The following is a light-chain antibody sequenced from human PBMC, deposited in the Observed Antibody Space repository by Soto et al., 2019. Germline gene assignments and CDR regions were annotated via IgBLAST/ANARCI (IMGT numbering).Light chain of an antibody. CDR2: DTN. J-gene: IGLJ3*02. CDR1: NSNIGNNF. V-gene: IGLV1-51*01. CDR3: GTWDSGLTVGV. Sequence: QSVLTQPPSVSAAPGQKVTISCSGSNSNIGNNFVSWYQQLPGTAPKLLIYDTNKRPSGIPDRFSGSKSGTSATLGITGLQTGDEADYYCGTWDSGLTVGVFGGGTKLTVL.